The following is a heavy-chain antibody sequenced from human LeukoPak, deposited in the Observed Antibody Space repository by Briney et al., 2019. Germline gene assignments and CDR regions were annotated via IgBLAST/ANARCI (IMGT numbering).Heavy chain of an antibody. V-gene: IGHV4-39*07. Sequence: SETLSLTCTVSGGSITSSPYYWGWIRQSPGKGLEWIGSIYYSGSTHYNPSLEGRVAISADTSGTHFSLHLRSVTAADTAVYYCARGRGYSFAHDPWGQGTLVTVSS. D-gene: IGHD5-12*01. CDR2: IYYSGST. J-gene: IGHJ5*02. CDR3: ARGRGYSFAHDP. CDR1: GGSITSSPYY.